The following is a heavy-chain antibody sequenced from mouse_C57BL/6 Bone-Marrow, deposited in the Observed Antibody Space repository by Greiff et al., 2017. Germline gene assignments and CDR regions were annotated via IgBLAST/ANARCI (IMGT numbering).Heavy chain of an antibody. CDR3: TRWYYGSSYEAMDY. CDR2: IDPETGGT. D-gene: IGHD1-1*01. Sequence: QVQLKESGAELVRPGASVTLSCKASGYTFTDYEMHWVKQTPVHGLEWIGAIDPETGGTAYNQKFKGKAILTADKSSSTAYMELRSLTSEDSAVYYSTRWYYGSSYEAMDYWGQGTSVTVSS. CDR1: GYTFTDYE. J-gene: IGHJ4*01. V-gene: IGHV1-15*01.